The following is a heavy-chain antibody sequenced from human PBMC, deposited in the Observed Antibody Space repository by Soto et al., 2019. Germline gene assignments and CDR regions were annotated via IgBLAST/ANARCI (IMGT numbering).Heavy chain of an antibody. V-gene: IGHV4-4*02. D-gene: IGHD7-27*01. CDR3: ARGGTGDLDY. Sequence: SETLSLTCAVSGASIISDKWWRWVRQPPGKGLEWIGEIYHSGSTNYIPSLKSRVSISVDTSKNQFSLKLNSVTAADTAVYYCARGGTGDLDYWGQGALVTVSS. CDR1: GASIISDKW. J-gene: IGHJ4*02. CDR2: IYHSGST.